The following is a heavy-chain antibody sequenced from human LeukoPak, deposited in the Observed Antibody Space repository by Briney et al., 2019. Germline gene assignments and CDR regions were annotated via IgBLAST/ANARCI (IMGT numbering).Heavy chain of an antibody. CDR1: GGSISSGGYY. Sequence: SQTLSLTCTVSGGSISSGGYYWSWIRQHPGKGLSWIGYIYYSGSTYYNPSLKSRVTISVDTSKNQFSLKLSSVTAADTAVYYCASTGNYYDSSGYYSTEDYWGQGTLVTVSS. V-gene: IGHV4-31*03. D-gene: IGHD3-22*01. CDR3: ASTGNYYDSSGYYSTEDY. J-gene: IGHJ4*02. CDR2: IYYSGST.